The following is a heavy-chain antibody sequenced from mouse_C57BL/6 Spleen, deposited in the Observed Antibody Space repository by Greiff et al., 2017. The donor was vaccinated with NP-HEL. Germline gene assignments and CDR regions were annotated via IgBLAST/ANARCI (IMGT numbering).Heavy chain of an antibody. V-gene: IGHV1-72*01. D-gene: IGHD2-4*01. Sequence: VQLQQPGAELVKPGASVKLSCKASGYTFTSYWMHWVKQRPGRGLEWIGRIDPSSGGTKYNEKFKSKATLTVDKPSSTAYRQLSRLTSEDSAVDYCARGTSYDDYDGAWFAYWGQGTLVTVSA. CDR3: ARGTSYDDYDGAWFAY. CDR2: IDPSSGGT. J-gene: IGHJ3*01. CDR1: GYTFTSYW.